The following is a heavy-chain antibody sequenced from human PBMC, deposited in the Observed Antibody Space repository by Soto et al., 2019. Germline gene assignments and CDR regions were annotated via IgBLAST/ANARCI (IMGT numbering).Heavy chain of an antibody. CDR2: IYYSGST. J-gene: IGHJ5*02. Sequence: SETLSLTCTVSGGSISSGDYYWSWIRQPPGKGLEWIGYIYYSGSTYYNPSLKSRVTISVDTSKNQFSLKLSSVTAADTAVYYCARGGASPNIVLMVYDPVSSYNWFDPWGQGTLVTVSS. CDR3: ARGGASPNIVLMVYDPVSSYNWFDP. CDR1: GGSISSGDYY. V-gene: IGHV4-30-4*01. D-gene: IGHD2-8*01.